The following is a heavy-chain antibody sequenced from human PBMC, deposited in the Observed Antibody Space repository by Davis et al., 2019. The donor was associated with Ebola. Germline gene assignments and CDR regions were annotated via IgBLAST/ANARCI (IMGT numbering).Heavy chain of an antibody. CDR1: GYTFTSYY. Sequence: AASVKVSCKASGYTFTSYYMHWVRQAPGQGLEWMGIINPSGGSTSYAQKFQGRVTMTRDTSTSTVYMELSSLRSEDTAVYYCASAAPHRGGWYADGMDVWGQGTTVTVSS. J-gene: IGHJ6*02. CDR2: INPSGGST. V-gene: IGHV1-46*01. CDR3: ASAAPHRGGWYADGMDV. D-gene: IGHD6-19*01.